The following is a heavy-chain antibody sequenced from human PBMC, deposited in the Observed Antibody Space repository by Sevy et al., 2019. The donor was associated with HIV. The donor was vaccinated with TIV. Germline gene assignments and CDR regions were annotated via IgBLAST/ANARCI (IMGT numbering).Heavy chain of an antibody. Sequence: GGSLRLSCVASGFTSSSYVMSWVRQAPGKGLEWVSAISGSGFNKYYADSVKGRLTISRDTSKNTLYLQLNSLRAEDTAVYYCVKLLSGLITFGGADYWGQGTLVTVSS. D-gene: IGHD3-16*01. V-gene: IGHV3-23*01. J-gene: IGHJ4*02. CDR3: VKLLSGLITFGGADY. CDR1: GFTSSSYV. CDR2: ISGSGFNK.